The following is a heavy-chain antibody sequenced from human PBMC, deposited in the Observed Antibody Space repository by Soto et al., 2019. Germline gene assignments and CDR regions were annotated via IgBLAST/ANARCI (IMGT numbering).Heavy chain of an antibody. Sequence: GGSLRLSCAASGFTFSSYAMSWVRQAPGKGLEWVSAISGSGGSTYYADSVKGRFTISRDNSKNTLYLQMNSLRAEDTAVYYCAKDPSPGGLWFGEDWFDPWGQGTLVTVSS. CDR1: GFTFSSYA. CDR3: AKDPSPGGLWFGEDWFDP. CDR2: ISGSGGST. D-gene: IGHD3-10*01. J-gene: IGHJ5*02. V-gene: IGHV3-23*01.